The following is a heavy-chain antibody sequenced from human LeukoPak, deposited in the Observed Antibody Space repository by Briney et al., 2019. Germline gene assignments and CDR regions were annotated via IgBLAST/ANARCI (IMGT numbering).Heavy chain of an antibody. V-gene: IGHV3-23*01. CDR3: AHTDSYYFDSGMVS. Sequence: PGGSLRLSCTASGFRFSNYAMNWVRQAPGEGLEWVSVISGGGSSTNYADSVKGRFTISRENSKNTLYLQMNSLRAEDTAVYYCAHTDSYYFDSGMVSWGQGALVTVSS. CDR2: ISGGGSST. CDR1: GFRFSNYA. D-gene: IGHD3-22*01. J-gene: IGHJ5*02.